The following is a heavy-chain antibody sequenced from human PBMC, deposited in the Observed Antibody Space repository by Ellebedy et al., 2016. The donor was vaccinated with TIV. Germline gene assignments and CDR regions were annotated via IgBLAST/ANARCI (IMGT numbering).Heavy chain of an antibody. V-gene: IGHV3-33*01. J-gene: IGHJ6*02. CDR2: IWYDGSNK. CDR3: ARDGGRGYGMDV. Sequence: GESLKISCAASGFTFSSYGMHWVRQAPGKGLEWVAVIWYDGSNKYYADSVKGRFTISRDNSKNTLYLQMTSLRAEDTAVYYCARDGGRGYGMDVWGQGTTVTVSS. D-gene: IGHD3-16*01. CDR1: GFTFSSYG.